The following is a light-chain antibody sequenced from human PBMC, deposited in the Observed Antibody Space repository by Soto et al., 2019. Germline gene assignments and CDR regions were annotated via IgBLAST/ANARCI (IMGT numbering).Light chain of an antibody. Sequence: QSALTQPASVSVSPGQSITISCTGTSSDIGAYNYVSWYQQHPGKAPKLIIYDVYNWPSGVSNRFSGSNSGDTVSLTISGLQAEDEADYYCSSYTSTNTHVLFGGGTKLIVL. CDR1: SSDIGAYNY. J-gene: IGLJ2*01. CDR3: SSYTSTNTHVL. V-gene: IGLV2-14*03. CDR2: DVY.